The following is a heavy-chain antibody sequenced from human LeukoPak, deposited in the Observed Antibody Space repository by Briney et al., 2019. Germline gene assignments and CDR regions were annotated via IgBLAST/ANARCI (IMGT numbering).Heavy chain of an antibody. D-gene: IGHD6-19*01. J-gene: IGHJ5*02. Sequence: GASVKVSCKASGYTFTRYDINWVRQATGQGLEWMGWMNPNSDNTGYARKFQGRVTMTRNTSISTAYMELSSLRSEDTAVYYCARGPSSGNWFDPWGQGTLVTVSS. CDR2: MNPNSDNT. CDR3: ARGPSSGNWFDP. CDR1: GYTFTRYD. V-gene: IGHV1-8*01.